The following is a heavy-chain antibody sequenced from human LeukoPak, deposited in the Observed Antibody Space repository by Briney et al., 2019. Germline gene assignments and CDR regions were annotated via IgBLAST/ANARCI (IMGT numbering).Heavy chain of an antibody. J-gene: IGHJ6*02. D-gene: IGHD3-3*01. CDR3: AKTPLRFSELFYYYGMDV. Sequence: PGGSLRLSCAASGFTFSSYGMHWVRQAPGKGLEWVAVISYDGSNKYYADSVKGRFTIARDNSKNTLYLQMNSLRVEDTAVYYCAKTPLRFSELFYYYGMDVWGQGTTVTVSS. CDR1: GFTFSSYG. V-gene: IGHV3-30*18. CDR2: ISYDGSNK.